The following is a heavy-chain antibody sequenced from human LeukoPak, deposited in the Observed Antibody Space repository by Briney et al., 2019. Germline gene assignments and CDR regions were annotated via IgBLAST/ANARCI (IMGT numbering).Heavy chain of an antibody. CDR2: ISSSGRTI. J-gene: IGHJ4*02. D-gene: IGHD3-22*01. CDR3: ARVGGYYDSSGYYYVPIDY. V-gene: IGHV3-48*04. CDR1: GFTFSSYS. Sequence: GGSLRLSCGASGFTFSSYSMNWVRQAPGKGLEWVSFISSSGRTIYYADSVKGRFTISRDNAKNSLYLQMNSLRAEDTAVYYCARVGGYYDSSGYYYVPIDYWGQGTLVTVSS.